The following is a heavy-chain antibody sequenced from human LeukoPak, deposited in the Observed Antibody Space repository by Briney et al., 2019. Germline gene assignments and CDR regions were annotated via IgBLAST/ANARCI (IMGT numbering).Heavy chain of an antibody. CDR3: AVGRGGSSSLDY. CDR2: IYSGGST. CDR1: GFTFSSYA. D-gene: IGHD6-6*01. Sequence: GGSLRLSCAASGFTFSSYAMSWVRQAPGKGLEWVSVIYSGGSTHYADSVKGRFTISRDNSKNTLYLQMNSLRAEDTAVYYCAVGRGGSSSLDYWGQGTLVTVSS. J-gene: IGHJ4*02. V-gene: IGHV3-66*01.